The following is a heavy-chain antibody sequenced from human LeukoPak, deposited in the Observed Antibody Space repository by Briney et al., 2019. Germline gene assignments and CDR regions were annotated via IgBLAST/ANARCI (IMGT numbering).Heavy chain of an antibody. D-gene: IGHD3-22*01. CDR2: INPNSGGT. V-gene: IGHV1-2*02. CDR1: GYTFTGYY. J-gene: IGHJ5*02. Sequence: ASVKVSCKASGYTFTGYYMHWVRQAPGQGLEWMGWINPNSGGTNYAQKFQGRVTMTRDTSISTAYMELSRLRSDDTAVYYCARAITMMLRPPWFDPWGQGTLVTVSS. CDR3: ARAITMMLRPPWFDP.